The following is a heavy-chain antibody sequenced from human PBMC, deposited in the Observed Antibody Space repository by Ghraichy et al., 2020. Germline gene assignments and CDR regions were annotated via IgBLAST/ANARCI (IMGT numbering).Heavy chain of an antibody. D-gene: IGHD4-11*01. J-gene: IGHJ4*02. Sequence: GGSLRLSCAASGFTFTNYYMTWVRQAPGKGLEWVANIKADGSDKFYLDSVKGRFTISRDNAKNSLYLQMNSLRAEDTAVYYCAREGEMTTVTTGFDYWCQGTLVTVSS. V-gene: IGHV3-7*03. CDR2: IKADGSDK. CDR1: GFTFTNYY. CDR3: AREGEMTTVTTGFDY.